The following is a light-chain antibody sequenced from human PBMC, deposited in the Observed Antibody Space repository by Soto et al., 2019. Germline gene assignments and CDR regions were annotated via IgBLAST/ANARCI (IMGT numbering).Light chain of an antibody. Sequence: DIQMTQSPSTLSGSVGDRVTITCRASQTISSWLAWYQQKPGKAPKLLIYAASSLQSGVPSRFSGSGSGTDFTLTISSLQPEDFATYYCQQSYSTLFTFGQGTRLEIK. CDR2: AAS. V-gene: IGKV1-39*01. CDR3: QQSYSTLFT. CDR1: QTISSW. J-gene: IGKJ5*01.